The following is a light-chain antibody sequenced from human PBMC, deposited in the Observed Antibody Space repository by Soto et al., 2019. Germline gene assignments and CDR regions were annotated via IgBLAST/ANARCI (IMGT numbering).Light chain of an antibody. J-gene: IGLJ3*02. CDR2: GNR. Sequence: QSVLTQPPSVSGAPGQRVTLSCTGNSSNLGAGYDVHWYQQLPGAAPKLVIFGNRNRPSGVPERFSGSKSGTSASLAISRLRSEDEADYYCAAWDDSLSGHWVFGGGTKLTVL. CDR3: AAWDDSLSGHWV. V-gene: IGLV1-40*01. CDR1: SSNLGAGYD.